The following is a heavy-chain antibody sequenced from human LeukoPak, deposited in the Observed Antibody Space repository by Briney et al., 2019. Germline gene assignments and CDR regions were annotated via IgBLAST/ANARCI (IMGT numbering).Heavy chain of an antibody. V-gene: IGHV4-39*07. CDR3: ARLIAAAGTYYFDY. CDR2: IYYSGST. Sequence: RPSETLSLTCTVSGGSISSSSYYWGWIRQPPGKGLEWIGSIYYSGSTYYNPSPKSRVTISVDTSKNQFSLKLSSVTAADTAVYYCARLIAAAGTYYFDYWGQGTLVTVSS. D-gene: IGHD6-13*01. CDR1: GGSISSSSYY. J-gene: IGHJ4*02.